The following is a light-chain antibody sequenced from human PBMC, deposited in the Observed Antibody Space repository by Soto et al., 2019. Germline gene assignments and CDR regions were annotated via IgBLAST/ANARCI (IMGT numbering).Light chain of an antibody. V-gene: IGKV3-20*01. Sequence: ETVLTQSPGTLSLSPGERAALSCRASQSVTSFSVAWYQQKPGQAPRLLIYGASSRAAGIPDRFSGSGFGTDFTLTISRLESDDSAAYFCQQYGISPGTFGQGTRLEIK. CDR3: QQYGISPGT. CDR2: GAS. J-gene: IGKJ2*01. CDR1: QSVTSFS.